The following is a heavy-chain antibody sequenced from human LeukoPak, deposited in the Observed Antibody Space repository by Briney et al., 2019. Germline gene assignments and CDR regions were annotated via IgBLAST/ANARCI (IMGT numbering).Heavy chain of an antibody. CDR1: GFSFTTYG. J-gene: IGHJ5*02. D-gene: IGHD1-26*01. Sequence: PGGSLRLSCAASGFSFTTYGMHWVRQAPLKGLEWLAAISYDGRNQNYADSVKGRFTIFRDNSQNTLYLQMNSLRAEDTALYYCVKDRTINGRSSPFDPWGQGTLVTVSS. CDR2: ISYDGRNQ. V-gene: IGHV3-30*18. CDR3: VKDRTINGRSSPFDP.